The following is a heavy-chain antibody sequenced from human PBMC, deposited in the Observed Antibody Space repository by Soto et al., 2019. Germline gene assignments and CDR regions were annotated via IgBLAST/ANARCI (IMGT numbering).Heavy chain of an antibody. D-gene: IGHD6-13*01. V-gene: IGHV1-69*02. J-gene: IGHJ6*02. CDR2: IIPILGIA. CDR3: ARGRAEGGTDGMDV. CDR1: GGPSATYL. Sequence: QVQLVQSGAEVKKPGSSVKVPCKLSGGPSATYLFAGWRRAPGKGLGWRGGIIPILGIANYAQKCKGRVTVTADKSTSTAYMELSSLRSEDTAVYYCARGRAEGGTDGMDVWGQGTTVTVSS.